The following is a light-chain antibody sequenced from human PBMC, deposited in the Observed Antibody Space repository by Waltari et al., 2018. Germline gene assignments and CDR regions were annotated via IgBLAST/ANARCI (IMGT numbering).Light chain of an antibody. J-gene: IGKJ5*01. Sequence: IQLTQSPASLSASVGDSVTITCRASQGIRNNLAWYQQKPGKAPKLLIYAASTLQSGGPSRFSGSGSGTDFTLTINSLQPEDFATYYCQQLNRCSTFGQGTRVEIK. CDR2: AAS. CDR1: QGIRNN. CDR3: QQLNRCST. V-gene: IGKV1-9*01.